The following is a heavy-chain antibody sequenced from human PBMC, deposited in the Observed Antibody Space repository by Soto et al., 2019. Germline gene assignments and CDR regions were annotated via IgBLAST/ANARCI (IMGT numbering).Heavy chain of an antibody. V-gene: IGHV1-69*01. J-gene: IGHJ4*02. CDR2: IIPIFGTA. CDR3: ARENWNYVYSDY. D-gene: IGHD1-7*01. Sequence: GGPVKGSRKASGGTFNRYSFSWVRQAPGQGLEWMGGIIPIFGTANYAQKFQGRVTITADESTSTAYMELSSLRSEDTAVYYCARENWNYVYSDYWGQGTLVTVSS. CDR1: GGTFNRYS.